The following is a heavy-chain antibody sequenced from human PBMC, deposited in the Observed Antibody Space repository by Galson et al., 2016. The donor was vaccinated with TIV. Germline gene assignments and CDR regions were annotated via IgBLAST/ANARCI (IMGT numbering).Heavy chain of an antibody. J-gene: IGHJ4*02. CDR1: GGSISTYY. Sequence: ETLSLTCTVSGGSISTYYWSWIRQPPGKALEWIGYIYNSGSTKYNPPLKSRVTISVNTSKNQLSLRLRSVTAADTAVYYCTGEIYSGYFAYWGQGALVTVSS. V-gene: IGHV4-59*13. D-gene: IGHD5-12*01. CDR2: IYNSGST. CDR3: TGEIYSGYFAY.